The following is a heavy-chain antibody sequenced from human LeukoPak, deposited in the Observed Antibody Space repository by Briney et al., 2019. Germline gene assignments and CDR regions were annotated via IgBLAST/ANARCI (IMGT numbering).Heavy chain of an antibody. CDR1: GGTFSNYA. CDR3: ARVTITGTTLNWFDP. D-gene: IGHD1-7*01. CDR2: IIPIADIR. J-gene: IGHJ5*02. V-gene: IGHV1-69*04. Sequence: SVKVSCKASGGTFSNYAISWVRQAPGQGLEWMGRIIPIADIRNYARKFQGRLTVTADKFTGTAFMELSSLRSEDTAVYYCARVTITGTTLNWFDPWGQGTLVTVSS.